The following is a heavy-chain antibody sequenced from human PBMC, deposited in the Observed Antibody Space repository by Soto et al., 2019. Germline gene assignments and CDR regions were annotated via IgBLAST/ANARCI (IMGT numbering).Heavy chain of an antibody. CDR1: VGTFSSYT. D-gene: IGHD1-1*01. CDR3: ARRTGGDAFDI. Sequence: QVQLVQSGAEVKKPGSSVKGSCKASVGTFSSYTISWVRQAPGQGLEWMGRIIPILGIANYAQKFQGRVTITADKSTSTAEMELSSLRSEDTAVYYCARRTGGDAFDIWGQGTMVTVSS. V-gene: IGHV1-69*02. CDR2: IIPILGIA. J-gene: IGHJ3*02.